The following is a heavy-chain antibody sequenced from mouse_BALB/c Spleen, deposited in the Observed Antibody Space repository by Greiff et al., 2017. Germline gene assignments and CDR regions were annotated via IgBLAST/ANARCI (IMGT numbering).Heavy chain of an antibody. J-gene: IGHJ3*01. Sequence: QVQLQQSGPGLVQPSQSLSITCTVSGFSLTSYGVHWVRQSPGKGLEWLGVIWSGGSTDYNAAFISRLSISKDNSKSQVFFKMNSLQTDDTATYYCAKWDHRSRRGFAYWGQGTLVTVSA. CDR1: GFSLTSYG. CDR3: AKWDHRSRRGFAY. D-gene: IGHD2-2*01. V-gene: IGHV2-2*01. CDR2: IWSGGST.